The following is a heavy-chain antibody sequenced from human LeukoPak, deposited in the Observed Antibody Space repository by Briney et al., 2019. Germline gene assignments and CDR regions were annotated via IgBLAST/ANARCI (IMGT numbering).Heavy chain of an antibody. V-gene: IGHV3-7*01. CDR2: IKEDGSDK. CDR3: ARGSGWTDY. D-gene: IGHD6-19*01. J-gene: IGHJ4*02. CDR1: GFTFSSYA. Sequence: GGSLRLSCAASGFTFSSYAMSWVRQAPGKGLEWVASIKEDGSDKYYVDSVKGRFTISRDNAKNSVYLQMNSLRAEDTAVYYCARGSGWTDYWGQGTLVTVSS.